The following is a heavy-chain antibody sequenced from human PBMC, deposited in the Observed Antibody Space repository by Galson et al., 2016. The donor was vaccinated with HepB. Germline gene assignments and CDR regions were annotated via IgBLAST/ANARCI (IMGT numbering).Heavy chain of an antibody. CDR1: GYTFTSYY. D-gene: IGHD1-26*01. CDR3: ARGRRELQDFDH. CDR2: INPRSGTT. J-gene: IGHJ4*02. Sequence: SVKVSCKASGYTFTSYYIHWVRQAPGQGLEWMGIINPRSGTTRYAQKFQDRVTLTRDTSTTSVYLDLISLRSGDTALYYCARGRRELQDFDHWGQGTLVTVSS. V-gene: IGHV1-46*03.